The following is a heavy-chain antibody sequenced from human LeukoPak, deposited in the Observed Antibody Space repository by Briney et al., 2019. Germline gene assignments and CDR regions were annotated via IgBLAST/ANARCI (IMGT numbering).Heavy chain of an antibody. CDR1: GLTLSDYY. CDR2: ISGSGGST. Sequence: GGSLRLSCEVSGLTLSDYYMSWLRQAPRKGLEWVSAISGSGGSTYYADSVKGRFTISRDNSKNTLYLQMNSLRAEDTAVYYCAKDRDYYGSGVPYWGQGTLVTVSS. V-gene: IGHV3-23*01. D-gene: IGHD3-10*01. J-gene: IGHJ4*02. CDR3: AKDRDYYGSGVPY.